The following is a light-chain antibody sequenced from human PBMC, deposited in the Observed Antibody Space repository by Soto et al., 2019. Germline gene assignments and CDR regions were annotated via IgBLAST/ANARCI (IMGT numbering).Light chain of an antibody. Sequence: QSVLAQPASVSGSPGQSITISCTGTNNLVSWYQQHPGKAPKVVVYECTKRPSGVSNRFSGSNSGGTASLTISGLQAKDEASFFCCAYVGARSYVFGPGTTLTVL. CDR3: CAYVGARSYV. CDR1: NNL. CDR2: ECT. J-gene: IGLJ1*01. V-gene: IGLV2-23*01.